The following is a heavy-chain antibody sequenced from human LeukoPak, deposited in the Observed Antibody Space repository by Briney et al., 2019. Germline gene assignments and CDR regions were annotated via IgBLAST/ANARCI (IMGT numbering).Heavy chain of an antibody. CDR3: ARDGRIAVAGTRGDVYYYYMDV. CDR1: GGSISSYY. V-gene: IGHV4-59*01. D-gene: IGHD6-19*01. Sequence: SETLSLTCTVSGGSISSYYWSWIRQPPGKGLEWIGYIYYSGSTNYNPSLKSRVTISVDTSKNQFSLKLSSVTAEDTAVYYCARDGRIAVAGTRGDVYYYYMDVWGKGTTVTISS. CDR2: IYYSGST. J-gene: IGHJ6*03.